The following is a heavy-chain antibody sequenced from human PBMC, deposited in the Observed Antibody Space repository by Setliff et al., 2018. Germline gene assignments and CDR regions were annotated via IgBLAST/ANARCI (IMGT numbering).Heavy chain of an antibody. V-gene: IGHV4-34*01. J-gene: IGHJ5*02. CDR2: INHSGST. Sequence: PSETLSLTCAVYGGSFSGYYWSWIRQPPGKGLEWLGEINHSGSTNYNPSLKSRVTISVDTSKTQFSLKLSSVTAADTAVYYCARGRYSYGLNWFDPWGQGTLVTVSS. D-gene: IGHD5-18*01. CDR1: GGSFSGYY. CDR3: ARGRYSYGLNWFDP.